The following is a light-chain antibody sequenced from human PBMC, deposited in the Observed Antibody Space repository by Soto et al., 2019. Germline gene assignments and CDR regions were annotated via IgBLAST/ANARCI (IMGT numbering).Light chain of an antibody. CDR3: CSYAGSDTYV. CDR1: SSDVGSYNL. CDR2: EVS. Sequence: QSALTQPAPVSGSPGQSITISCTGTSSDVGSYNLVSWYQQRPGKAPKLMIYEVSKRPSGVSNRFSGSKSGNTASLTISGLQTEDEADYYCCSYAGSDTYVFGTGTKVTVL. V-gene: IGLV2-23*02. J-gene: IGLJ1*01.